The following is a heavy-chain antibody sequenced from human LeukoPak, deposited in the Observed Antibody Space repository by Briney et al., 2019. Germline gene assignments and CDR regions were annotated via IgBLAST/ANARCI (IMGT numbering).Heavy chain of an antibody. CDR2: IIPIFCTA. J-gene: IGHJ4*02. D-gene: IGHD3-10*01. CDR1: GGTFSSYA. Sequence: ASVKVSCKASGGTFSSYAISWVRQAPGQGLEWMGGIIPIFCTANYAQKFQGRVTITADESTSTAYMELSSLRSEDTAVYYCARFHISGDSFDYWGQGTLVTVSS. CDR3: ARFHISGDSFDY. V-gene: IGHV1-69*13.